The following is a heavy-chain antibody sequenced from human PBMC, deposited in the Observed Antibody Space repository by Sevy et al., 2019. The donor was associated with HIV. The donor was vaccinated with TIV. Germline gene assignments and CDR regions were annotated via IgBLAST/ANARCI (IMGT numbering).Heavy chain of an antibody. CDR3: ATTKDYYENSGDPFDY. CDR1: GYTLTELS. Sequence: ASVKVSCKVSGYTLTELSMHWVRQVPGKGLEWMGSFDPEDDETNYAQKFQGRVTMTEDTSTDTAYMELSSLRSEDTAAYYCATTKDYYENSGDPFDYWGQGTLVTVSS. CDR2: FDPEDDET. V-gene: IGHV1-24*01. D-gene: IGHD3-22*01. J-gene: IGHJ4*02.